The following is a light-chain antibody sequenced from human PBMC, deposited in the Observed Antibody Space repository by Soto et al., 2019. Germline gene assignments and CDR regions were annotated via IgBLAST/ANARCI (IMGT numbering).Light chain of an antibody. CDR1: QSVSSVF. J-gene: IGKJ4*01. Sequence: EFVLTQSPGTLSLSPRERATLSCRASQSVSSVFLAWYQQKPGQPPRLLIYGASTRGSGIPDRFSGSGSGTDFTLTISRLEPEDFAVCYCQHYGSSPPLAFGGGTKVDIK. CDR3: QHYGSSPPLA. CDR2: GAS. V-gene: IGKV3-20*01.